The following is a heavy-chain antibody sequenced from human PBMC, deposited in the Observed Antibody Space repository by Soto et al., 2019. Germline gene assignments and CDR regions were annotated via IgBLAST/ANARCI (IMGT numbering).Heavy chain of an antibody. CDR2: IYYSGST. V-gene: IGHV4-31*03. CDR1: GGSISTGGYY. D-gene: IGHD3-10*01. CDR3: ARDNDSGSPVLDY. Sequence: SETLSRTCTVSGGSISTGGYYWSWIRQHPGKGLEWIGYIYYSGSTYYNPSLKSRVTISVDTSKNQFSLKLSSVTAADTAVYYCARDNDSGSPVLDYWGQGTLVTVSS. J-gene: IGHJ4*02.